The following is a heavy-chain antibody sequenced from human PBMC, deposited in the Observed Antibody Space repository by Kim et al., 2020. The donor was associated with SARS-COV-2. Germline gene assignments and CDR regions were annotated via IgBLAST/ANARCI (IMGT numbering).Heavy chain of an antibody. Sequence: GGSLRLSCAASGFTFSSYGMHWVRQAPGKGLEWVAVISYDGSNKYYADSVKGRFTISRDNSKNTLYLQMNSLRAEDTAVYYCAKDAKGIAAAVDYWCQGT. CDR3: AKDAKGIAAAVDY. J-gene: IGHJ4*02. D-gene: IGHD6-13*01. CDR1: GFTFSSYG. V-gene: IGHV3-30*18. CDR2: ISYDGSNK.